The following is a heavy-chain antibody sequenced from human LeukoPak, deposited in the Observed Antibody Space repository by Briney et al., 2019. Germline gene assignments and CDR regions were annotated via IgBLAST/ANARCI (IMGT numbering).Heavy chain of an antibody. Sequence: SETLSLTYTVSGGSTSSYYWGWIRQPPGKGLEWIGSIYNSGKTTYSDSLKSRVTMSEDTSRNQVSLTLTFVTAADTAIYYCAGGGQWLAFDLWGQGSLVTVSS. CDR3: AGGGQWLAFDL. J-gene: IGHJ4*02. CDR2: IYNSGKT. V-gene: IGHV4-59*08. D-gene: IGHD6-19*01. CDR1: GGSTSSYY.